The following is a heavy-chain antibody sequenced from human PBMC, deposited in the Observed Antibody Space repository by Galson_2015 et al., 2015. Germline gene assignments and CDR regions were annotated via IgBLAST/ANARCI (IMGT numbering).Heavy chain of an antibody. V-gene: IGHV1-46*01. D-gene: IGHD5-12*01. Sequence: SVKVSCKASGYMFTSYYIHWVRQAPGQGLERMGMINRNGDSTTYAQKFQGRVTTTRDTSTSTVYMELSSLRSDDTAVYYCARARQANWYFDFWGRGTLVTVSS. CDR1: GYMFTSYY. CDR3: ARARQANWYFDF. J-gene: IGHJ2*01. CDR2: INRNGDST.